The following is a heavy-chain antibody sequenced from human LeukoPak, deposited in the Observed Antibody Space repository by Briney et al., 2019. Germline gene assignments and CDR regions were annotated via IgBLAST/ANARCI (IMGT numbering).Heavy chain of an antibody. CDR1: GGSISTPGYY. Sequence: SDTLSLTCTVSGGSISTPGYYWGWVRQPPGKGLEWFGSLYHSGSTYYKPSLKSRATISVDKSKNQCSLKLRSVTAADTAVYYCARHALATVTDPSFDYWGQGTLVTVSS. CDR2: LYHSGST. CDR3: ARHALATVTDPSFDY. J-gene: IGHJ4*02. D-gene: IGHD2-21*02. V-gene: IGHV4-39*01.